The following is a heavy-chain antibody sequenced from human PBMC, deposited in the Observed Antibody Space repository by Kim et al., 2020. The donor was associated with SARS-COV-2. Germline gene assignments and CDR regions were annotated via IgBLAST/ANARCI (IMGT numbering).Heavy chain of an antibody. CDR3: TGERGAITMVRETMFYYYYYGMDV. D-gene: IGHD3-10*01. CDR2: IKSKTDGGTT. Sequence: GGSLRLSCAASGFTFSNAWMSWVRQAPGKGLEWVGRIKSKTDGGTTDYAAPVKGRFTISRDDSKNTLYLQMNSLKTEDTAVYYCTGERGAITMVRETMFYYYYYGMDVCGQGTTVTVSS. V-gene: IGHV3-15*01. CDR1: GFTFSNAW. J-gene: IGHJ6*02.